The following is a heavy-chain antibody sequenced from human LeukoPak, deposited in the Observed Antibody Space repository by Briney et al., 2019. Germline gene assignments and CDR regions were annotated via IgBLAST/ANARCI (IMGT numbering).Heavy chain of an antibody. V-gene: IGHV3-7*01. J-gene: IGHJ5*02. D-gene: IGHD3-10*01. CDR2: IKTDGSQI. CDR1: GFTFSSYW. Sequence: GGSLRLSCVASGFTFSSYWMTWVRQAPGKGLEWVANIKTDGSQIYYVDSVKGRFTISRDNAKNSLYLQMNSLRAEDTAVYYCARTRFYSGSGSYNWLDPWGQGTLVTVSS. CDR3: ARTRFYSGSGSYNWLDP.